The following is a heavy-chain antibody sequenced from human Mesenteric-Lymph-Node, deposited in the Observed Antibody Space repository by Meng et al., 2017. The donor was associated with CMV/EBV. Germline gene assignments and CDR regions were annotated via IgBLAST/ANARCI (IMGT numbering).Heavy chain of an antibody. D-gene: IGHD2/OR15-2a*01. CDR2: INPNSGVS. CDR1: GYTFTDFY. CDR3: ARVNVNPEGFDP. V-gene: IGHV1-2*06. J-gene: IGHJ5*02. Sequence: QVQLVQSRAEVGKPGASVMVSCKASGYTFTDFYIHWVRQAPGQGLEWMGRINPNSGVSNSAQNFQGRVTMTRDTSISTAYMELGRLTSDDTAVYYCARVNVNPEGFDPWGQGTLVTVSS.